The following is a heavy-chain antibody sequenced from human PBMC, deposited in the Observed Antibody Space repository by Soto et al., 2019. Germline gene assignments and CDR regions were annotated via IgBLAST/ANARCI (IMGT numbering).Heavy chain of an antibody. D-gene: IGHD3-10*01. J-gene: IGHJ6*02. CDR1: GGSFSGYY. CDR2: INHSGST. Sequence: SETLSLTCAVYGGSFSGYYWSWIRQPPGKGLEWIGEINHSGSTNYNPSLKSRVTISVDTSKNQFSLKLSSVTAADTAVYYCAREARYYYGSGSYQTSYYYYGMDVWGQGTTVTVSS. CDR3: AREARYYYGSGSYQTSYYYYGMDV. V-gene: IGHV4-34*01.